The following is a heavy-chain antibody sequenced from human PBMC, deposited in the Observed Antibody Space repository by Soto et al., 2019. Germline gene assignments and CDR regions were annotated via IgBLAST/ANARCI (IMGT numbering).Heavy chain of an antibody. CDR1: GGSISSSSYY. D-gene: IGHD3-9*01. V-gene: IGHV4-39*01. CDR2: IYYSGST. J-gene: IGHJ5*02. CDR3: ARRYFYWFGTQERRNWFDP. Sequence: PSETLSLTCTVSGGSISSSSYYWGWIRQPPGRGLEWIGSIYYSGSTYYNPSLKSRVTISVDTSKNQFSLKLSSVTAADTAVYYCARRYFYWFGTQERRNWFDPWGQGTLVTVSS.